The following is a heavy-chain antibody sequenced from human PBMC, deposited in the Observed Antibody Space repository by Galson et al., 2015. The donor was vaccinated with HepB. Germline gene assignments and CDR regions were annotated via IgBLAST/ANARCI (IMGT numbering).Heavy chain of an antibody. D-gene: IGHD5-12*01. Sequence: SLRLSCAASGFTFSSYAMHWVRQAPGKGLEWVAVISYDGSNKYYADSVKGRFTISRDNSKNALYLQMNSLRAEDTAVYYCAREMGGYDLYYYYYGMDVWGQGTTVTVSS. CDR2: ISYDGSNK. CDR3: AREMGGYDLYYYYYGMDV. CDR1: GFTFSSYA. V-gene: IGHV3-30*04. J-gene: IGHJ6*02.